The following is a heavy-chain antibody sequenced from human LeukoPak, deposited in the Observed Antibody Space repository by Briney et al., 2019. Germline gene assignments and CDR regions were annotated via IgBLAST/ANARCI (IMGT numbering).Heavy chain of an antibody. CDR2: ISSSGST. V-gene: IGHV3-48*03. D-gene: IGHD3-10*01. CDR3: VRGGEGSGPNWFDS. J-gene: IGHJ5*01. Sequence: GGSLRLSCLASEFTFSSYEMNWVRQAPGKGLEWISDISSSGSTSYRDSVRGRFIISRDNAMNSLSLQMNSLRHEDTAVYYCVRGGEGSGPNWFDSWGQGAVVTVSS. CDR1: EFTFSSYE.